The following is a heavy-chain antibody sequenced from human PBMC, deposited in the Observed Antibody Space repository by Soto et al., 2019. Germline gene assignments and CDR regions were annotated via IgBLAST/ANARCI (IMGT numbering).Heavy chain of an antibody. V-gene: IGHV4-4*07. D-gene: IGHD4-17*01. CDR1: GGSMNGFY. Sequence: QVQLQESGPGLVEPSETLSLTCTVSGGSMNGFYWNWIRQPAGGGLEWIGRVYSSGRADYIPSLKSRITMSVDTSKNQFYLKLSSVTAADTAVYYCARRGDYRNWFDPWGQGTLVTVSS. CDR2: VYSSGRA. J-gene: IGHJ5*02. CDR3: ARRGDYRNWFDP.